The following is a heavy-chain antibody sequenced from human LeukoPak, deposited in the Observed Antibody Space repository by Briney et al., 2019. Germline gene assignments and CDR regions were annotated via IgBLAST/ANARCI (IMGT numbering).Heavy chain of an antibody. J-gene: IGHJ4*02. CDR3: ARRAGYSSSWYYFDY. V-gene: IGHV5-51*01. CDR1: GYSFTSHW. Sequence: GESLKISCKGSGYSFTSHWIAWVRQTPGKGLEGMGIIYPGDSDTRYSPSFQGQVTISADKSISTAYVQWSSLKASDTAMYYCARRAGYSSSWYYFDYRGQGTLVTVSS. CDR2: IYPGDSDT. D-gene: IGHD6-13*01.